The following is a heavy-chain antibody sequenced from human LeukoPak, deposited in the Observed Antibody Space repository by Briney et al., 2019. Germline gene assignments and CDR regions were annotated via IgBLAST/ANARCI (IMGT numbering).Heavy chain of an antibody. CDR3: ARAIVVVPAAPVDY. D-gene: IGHD2-2*01. Sequence: GRSLRLSCAASGFTFSSYSMNWVRQAPGKGLEWVSYISSSSSTIYYADSVKGRFTISRDNAKNSLYLQMNSLRAEDTAVYYCARAIVVVPAAPVDYWGQGTLVTVSS. V-gene: IGHV3-48*04. CDR1: GFTFSSYS. CDR2: ISSSSSTI. J-gene: IGHJ4*02.